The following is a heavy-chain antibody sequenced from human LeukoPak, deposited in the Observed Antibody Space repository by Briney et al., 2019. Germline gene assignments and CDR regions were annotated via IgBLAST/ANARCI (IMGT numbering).Heavy chain of an antibody. CDR2: IYIGGST. D-gene: IGHD1-26*01. CDR3: ATSSIVGAPSAFDI. V-gene: IGHV3-53*01. Sequence: PGGSLRLSCAASGFTVSSNYMSWVRQPPGKGLEWVSVIYIGGSTFYADSVKGRFTISRDNSKNTLYLQMNSLRVEDTAVYYCATSSIVGAPSAFDIWGQGTMVTVSS. J-gene: IGHJ3*02. CDR1: GFTVSSNY.